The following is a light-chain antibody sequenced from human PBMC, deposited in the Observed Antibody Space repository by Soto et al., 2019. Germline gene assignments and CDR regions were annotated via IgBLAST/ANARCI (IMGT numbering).Light chain of an antibody. Sequence: QSVLTQPPSVSAAPGQKVTVSCSGSRSNIGNNYVSWYQHLSGTAPKLLIYDNDKRPSGIPDRFSASKSGTSATLDITGLQTGDEADYYCEAWDSNLSGGVFGGGTKLTVL. CDR2: DND. CDR1: RSNIGNNY. J-gene: IGLJ3*02. V-gene: IGLV1-51*01. CDR3: EAWDSNLSGGV.